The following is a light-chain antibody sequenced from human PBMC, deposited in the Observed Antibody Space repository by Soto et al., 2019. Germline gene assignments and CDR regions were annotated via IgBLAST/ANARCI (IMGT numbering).Light chain of an antibody. V-gene: IGKV1-27*01. J-gene: IGKJ1*01. CDR3: QQYNSYWT. CDR1: QGISNY. Sequence: DIKMNQSPSALSASVGDRVTITCRASQGISNYLAWYQQKPGKVPKLLIYAASTLQSGVPSRFSGSGSGTEFTLTISSLQPDDFATYYCQQYNSYWTFGQGTKVDI. CDR2: AAS.